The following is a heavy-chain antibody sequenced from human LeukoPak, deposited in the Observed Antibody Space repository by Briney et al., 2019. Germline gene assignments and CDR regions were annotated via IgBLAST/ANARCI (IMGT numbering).Heavy chain of an antibody. D-gene: IGHD3-22*01. J-gene: IGHJ4*02. CDR3: ARETNYYDSSGPDY. Sequence: ASVKVSCKASGYTFTSYAMNWVRQAPGQGLEWMGWINPNSGGTNYAQKFQGRVTMTRDTSISTAYMELSRLRSDDTAVYYCARETNYYDSSGPDYWGQGTLVTVSS. CDR1: GYTFTSYA. V-gene: IGHV1-2*02. CDR2: INPNSGGT.